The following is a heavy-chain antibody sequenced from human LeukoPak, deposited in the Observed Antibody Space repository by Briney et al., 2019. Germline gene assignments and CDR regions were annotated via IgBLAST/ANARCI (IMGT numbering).Heavy chain of an antibody. J-gene: IGHJ4*02. CDR3: AHSSGWYPYYFDY. CDR2: IYSGGST. Sequence: PGGSLRLSCAASGFILSNYWMSWVRQAPGKGLEWVSVIYSGGSTYYADSVKGRFTISRDNSKNTLYLQMNSLRAEDTAVYYCAHSSGWYPYYFDYWGQGTLVTVSS. CDR1: GFILSNYW. V-gene: IGHV3-53*01. D-gene: IGHD6-19*01.